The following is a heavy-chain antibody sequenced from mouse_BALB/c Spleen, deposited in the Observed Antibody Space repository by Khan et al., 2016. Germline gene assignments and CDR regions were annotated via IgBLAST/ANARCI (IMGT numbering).Heavy chain of an antibody. D-gene: IGHD2-3*01. CDR3: ATYDVYLFDY. Sequence: EVQLQESGPSFVKPSQSLSLSCSVTGDSITSGYWYWIRKFPGNILEYMGYISYSGSTYYYPSLISRISITRATSKNQSYLQLSCVSTEDTATYYCATYDVYLFDYWGQGTTLTVSS. CDR2: ISYSGST. CDR1: GDSITSGY. V-gene: IGHV3-8*02. J-gene: IGHJ2*01.